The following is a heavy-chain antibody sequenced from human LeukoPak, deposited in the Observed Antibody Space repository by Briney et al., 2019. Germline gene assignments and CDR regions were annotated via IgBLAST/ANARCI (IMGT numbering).Heavy chain of an antibody. CDR3: ARYDYGSGSYDY. J-gene: IGHJ4*02. V-gene: IGHV3-74*01. D-gene: IGHD3-10*01. CDR2: INPDGSST. Sequence: GGSLRLSCAASGFTFSSYWMHWVRHAPGKGLVWVSHINPDGSSTTYADSVKGRFTISRDNAKNSLYLQMNSLRAEDTAVYYCARYDYGSGSYDYWGQGTLVTVSS. CDR1: GFTFSSYW.